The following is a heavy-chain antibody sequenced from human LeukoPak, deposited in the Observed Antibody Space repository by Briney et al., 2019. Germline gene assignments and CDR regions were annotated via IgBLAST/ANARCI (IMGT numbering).Heavy chain of an antibody. V-gene: IGHV4-61*02. J-gene: IGHJ3*02. CDR1: GGSINSGSYS. CDR2: IHISGST. CDR3: ARADRSGYFGNVVAFDI. D-gene: IGHD3-22*01. Sequence: PSQTLSLTCTVSGGSINSGSYSWTWIRQPAGTGLEWIGRIHISGSTDYTPSFKSRVTISVDTSKNQFSLKLSSVTAADTAVYYCARADRSGYFGNVVAFDIWGQGTMVTVSS.